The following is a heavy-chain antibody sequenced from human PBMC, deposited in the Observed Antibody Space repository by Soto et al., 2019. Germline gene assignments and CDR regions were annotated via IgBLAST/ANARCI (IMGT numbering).Heavy chain of an antibody. CDR1: GLSVAKNY. Sequence: PGGSLRLSCAAAGLSVAKNYLTWVRQAPGKGLEWVSVIYSGGDTYYADSVKGRFTISRDNSKNALYLQMNSLRAEDTATYYCVRGMGTSVVRVAFDIWGQGTMVTVS. CDR2: IYSGGDT. CDR3: VRGMGTSVVRVAFDI. V-gene: IGHV3-66*01. J-gene: IGHJ3*02. D-gene: IGHD2-2*01.